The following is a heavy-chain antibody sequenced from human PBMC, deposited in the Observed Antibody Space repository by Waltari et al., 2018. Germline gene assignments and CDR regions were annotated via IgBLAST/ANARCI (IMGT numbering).Heavy chain of an antibody. Sequence: QVQLQESGPGLVKPSETLSLTCTVSGGSISSHYWSWIRQPPGKGLEWIGYIYYSGSTNYNPSLKSRVTIAVDTSKNQFSLKLSSVTAADTALLYCGERALGHITILGLLLHFDYWGQGTLVTVPS. CDR1: GGSISSHY. CDR3: GERALGHITILGLLLHFDY. CDR2: IYYSGST. V-gene: IGHV4-59*11. D-gene: IGHD3-3*01. J-gene: IGHJ4*02.